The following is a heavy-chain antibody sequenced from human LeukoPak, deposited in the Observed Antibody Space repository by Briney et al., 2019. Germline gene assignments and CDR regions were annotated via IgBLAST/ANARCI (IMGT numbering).Heavy chain of an antibody. CDR1: GFTFSSYS. CDR3: ARVIIESDYSLIFDY. J-gene: IGHJ4*02. CDR2: ISSSSSTI. V-gene: IGHV3-48*01. Sequence: GGSLRLSYAASGFTFSSYSMNWVRQAPGKGLEWVSYISSSSSTIYYADSVKGRFTISRDNAKNSLYLQMNSLRAEDTAVYYCARVIIESDYSLIFDYWGQGTLVTVSS. D-gene: IGHD4-17*01.